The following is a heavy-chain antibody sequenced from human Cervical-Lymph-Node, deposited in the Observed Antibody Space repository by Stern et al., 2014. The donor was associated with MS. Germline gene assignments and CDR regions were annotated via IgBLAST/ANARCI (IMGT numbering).Heavy chain of an antibody. Sequence: QVQLQESGPGLVKPSETLSLTCTVSGGSISRSTYYWGWIRQPPGKGLEWIGNIYYSGTTYYDPSLKSRVTISVHAATHQFSLKLNSVPAADTAVYYCARLTGIIDSWGQGTLVAVSS. V-gene: IGHV4-39*01. CDR2: IYYSGTT. J-gene: IGHJ4*02. D-gene: IGHD5-24*01. CDR3: ARLTGIIDS. CDR1: GGSISRSTYY.